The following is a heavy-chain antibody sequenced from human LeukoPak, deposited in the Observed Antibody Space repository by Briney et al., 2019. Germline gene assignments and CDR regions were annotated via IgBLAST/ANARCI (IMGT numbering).Heavy chain of an antibody. CDR1: GYTFTSYG. Sequence: ASVKVSCKASGYTFTSYGINWVRQAPGQGLEWVGWISAYIGNTNYAQKVQGRVTMTTDTSTSTAYMELRSLRSDDTAVYYCARGDYGDKFDYWGQGTLVTVPS. J-gene: IGHJ4*02. V-gene: IGHV1-18*01. D-gene: IGHD4-17*01. CDR3: ARGDYGDKFDY. CDR2: ISAYIGNT.